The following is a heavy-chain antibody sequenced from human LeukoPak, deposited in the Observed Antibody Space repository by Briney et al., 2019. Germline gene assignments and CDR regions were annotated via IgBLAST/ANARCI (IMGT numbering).Heavy chain of an antibody. D-gene: IGHD3-22*01. CDR1: GFTVSSNY. V-gene: IGHV3-66*01. CDR3: ARDSKVGDYYDSSGYFGY. CDR2: IYSGGST. J-gene: IGHJ4*02. Sequence: GGSLRLSCAASGFTVSSNYMSWVRQAPGKGLEWVSVIYSGGSTYYADSVKGRFIISRDNSKNTLYLQMNSLRAEDTAVYYCARDSKVGDYYDSSGYFGYWGQGTLVTVSS.